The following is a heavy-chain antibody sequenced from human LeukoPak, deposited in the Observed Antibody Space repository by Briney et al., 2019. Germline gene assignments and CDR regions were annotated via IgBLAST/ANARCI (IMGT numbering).Heavy chain of an antibody. V-gene: IGHV4-59*08. Sequence: SETLSLTCTVSGGSISSYYWSRIRQPPGKGLEWIGYIYYSGSTNYNPSLKSRVTISVDTSKNQFSLKLSSVTAADTAVYYCARQKYSSSWYGAYNDAFDIWGQGTMVTVSS. CDR2: IYYSGST. CDR3: ARQKYSSSWYGAYNDAFDI. D-gene: IGHD6-13*01. CDR1: GGSISSYY. J-gene: IGHJ3*02.